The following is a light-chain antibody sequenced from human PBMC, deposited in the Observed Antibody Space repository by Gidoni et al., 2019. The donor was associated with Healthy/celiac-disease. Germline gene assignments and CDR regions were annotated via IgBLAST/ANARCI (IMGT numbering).Light chain of an antibody. J-gene: IGKJ1*01. V-gene: IGKV3-15*01. CDR3: QQYNNWPPGT. CDR1: QSVSSN. CDR2: GAS. Sequence: EIVMTQSPATLSVSPGERATLSCRASQSVSSNLAWYQQKPGQAPRLLIYGASTRATGIPASFSGSGSGTEFTLTISSLQSEDFAVYYCQQYNNWPPGTFXQXTKVEIK.